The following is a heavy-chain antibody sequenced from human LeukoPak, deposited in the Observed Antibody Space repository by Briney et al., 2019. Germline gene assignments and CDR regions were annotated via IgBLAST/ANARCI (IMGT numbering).Heavy chain of an antibody. CDR3: ARDTPYYYDSSGPSPS. CDR2: VNPNSGNT. Sequence: GASVKVSCKASGYTFTGYYMHWVRQAPGQGLEWMGWVNPNSGNTHYAQKFQDRVTMTRDTSISTAYMELNSLRSDDTAVYYCARDTPYYYDSSGPSPSWGQGTMVTVSS. CDR1: GYTFTGYY. V-gene: IGHV1-2*02. J-gene: IGHJ3*01. D-gene: IGHD3-22*01.